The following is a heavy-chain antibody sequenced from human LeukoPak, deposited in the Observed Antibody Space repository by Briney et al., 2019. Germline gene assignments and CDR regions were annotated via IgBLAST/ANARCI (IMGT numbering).Heavy chain of an antibody. CDR1: GITVSNNY. CDR3: AREGHLGKYFDL. CDR2: MYVGGRT. V-gene: IGHV3-53*01. Sequence: GGSLRLSCAASGITVSNNYMSWVRQAPGKGLDWVSVMYVGGRTFYADSVQGRFTNSRDNSKNTLYLQMNSLRVEDTAVYYCAREGHLGKYFDLWGRGTQVTVSS. D-gene: IGHD3-16*01. J-gene: IGHJ2*01.